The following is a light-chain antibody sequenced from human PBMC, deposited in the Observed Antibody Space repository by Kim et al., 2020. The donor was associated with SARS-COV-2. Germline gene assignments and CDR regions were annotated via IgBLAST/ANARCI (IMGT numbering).Light chain of an antibody. CDR2: LNSDGSH. V-gene: IGLV4-69*01. Sequence: AAVKLTCTLRSGHSSYAIAWHQQQSEKGPRYLMKLNSDGSHNKGDGIPDRFSGSSSGAERYLTISSLQSEDEADYYCQTWGTGIVVFGGGTQLTVL. CDR3: QTWGTGIVV. J-gene: IGLJ2*01. CDR1: SGHSSYA.